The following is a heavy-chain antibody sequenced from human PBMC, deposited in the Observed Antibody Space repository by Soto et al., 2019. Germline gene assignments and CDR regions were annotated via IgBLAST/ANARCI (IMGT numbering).Heavy chain of an antibody. CDR2: INWNGSTI. Sequence: GGSLRLSCAASGFTFDDYGMSWVRQAPWKGLEWVSYINWNGSTIYYADSVKGRFTISRDNAKNSLYLQMNSLRAEDKAVYYCARADCSSTSCYLDYYYMDVWGKGTTVTVPS. J-gene: IGHJ6*03. CDR1: GFTFDDYG. V-gene: IGHV3-48*01. D-gene: IGHD2-2*01. CDR3: ARADCSSTSCYLDYYYMDV.